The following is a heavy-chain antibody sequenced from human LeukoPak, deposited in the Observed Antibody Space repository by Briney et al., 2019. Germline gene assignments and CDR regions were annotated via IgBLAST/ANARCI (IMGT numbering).Heavy chain of an antibody. CDR3: ARDGGSSPSRLYYYYYMDV. D-gene: IGHD6-6*01. CDR2: IYYSGST. V-gene: IGHV4-59*11. CDR1: GGSISSHY. J-gene: IGHJ6*03. Sequence: SETLSLTCTVSGGSISSHYRSWIRQPPGKGLEWIGYIYYSGSTNYNPSLKSRVTISVDTSKNQFSLKLSSVTAADTAVYYCARDGGSSPSRLYYYYYMDVWGKGTTVTVSS.